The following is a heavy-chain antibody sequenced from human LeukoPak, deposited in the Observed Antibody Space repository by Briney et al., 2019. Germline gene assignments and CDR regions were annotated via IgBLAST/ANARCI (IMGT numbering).Heavy chain of an antibody. CDR1: GFTFSSYA. V-gene: IGHV3-23*01. CDR3: VSLERIAAAGSRLDI. Sequence: PGGSLRLSCAASGFTFSSYAMSWVRQAPGKGLEWVSAISGTGGATNYADSVKGRVTISRDNSKNTLYLQMSSLRAEDTAVYYCVSLERIAAAGSRLDIWGQGTKVTVSS. J-gene: IGHJ3*02. CDR2: ISGTGGAT. D-gene: IGHD6-13*01.